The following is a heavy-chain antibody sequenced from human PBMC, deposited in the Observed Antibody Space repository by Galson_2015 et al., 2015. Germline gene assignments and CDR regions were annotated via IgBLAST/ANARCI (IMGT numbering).Heavy chain of an antibody. CDR2: ISQGGSEK. V-gene: IGHV3-7*03. CDR3: ARDLYGDPLDY. D-gene: IGHD2-21*02. CDR1: GFSFSRYW. J-gene: IGHJ4*02. Sequence: SLRLSCAASGFSFSRYWMSWVRQAPGKGLEWVANISQGGSEKYYVDSAKGRFTISRDNAQNSLYLQMNSLRAEDTAVYYCARDLYGDPLDYWGQGTLVTVSS.